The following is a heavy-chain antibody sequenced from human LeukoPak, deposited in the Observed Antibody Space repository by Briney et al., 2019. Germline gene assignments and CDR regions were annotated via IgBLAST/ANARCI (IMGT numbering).Heavy chain of an antibody. Sequence: PGGSLRLSCASSGFTFSSYAMHWVRQAPGKGLDWVAVISYYGSNKYYADSVKGRFTISRDNSKNTLYLQMNSLRAEDTAVYYCARVNYYTFDYWGQGTLVTVSS. V-gene: IGHV3-30-3*01. CDR3: ARVNYYTFDY. D-gene: IGHD1-26*01. CDR1: GFTFSSYA. J-gene: IGHJ4*02. CDR2: ISYYGSNK.